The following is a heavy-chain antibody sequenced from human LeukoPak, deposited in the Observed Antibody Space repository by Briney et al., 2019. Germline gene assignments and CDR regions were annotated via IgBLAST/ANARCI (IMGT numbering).Heavy chain of an antibody. J-gene: IGHJ6*04. CDR2: IIPIFGTA. V-gene: IGHV1-69*06. Sequence: SVTVSCKASGGTFSSYAISWVRQAPGQGVEWMGGIIPIFGTANYAQKFQGRVTITADKSTSTAYMELSSLRSEDTAVYYCARGFPYYYGSGSSYYYYYYGMDVWGKGTTVTVSS. D-gene: IGHD3-10*01. CDR3: ARGFPYYYGSGSSYYYYYYGMDV. CDR1: GGTFSSYA.